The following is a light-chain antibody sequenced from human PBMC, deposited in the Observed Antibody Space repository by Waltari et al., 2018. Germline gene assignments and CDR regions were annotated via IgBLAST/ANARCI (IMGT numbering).Light chain of an antibody. CDR2: GVS. V-gene: IGKV3-15*01. Sequence: EMVLTQSPVPLSLPPGERATLSCRASQSVRSDFLAWYQQKPGQAPRLLIYGVSTRATGVPARFSGSGSGTEFTLIISSLQSEDFAVYFCQQYSNWPLTFGGGTKVQIK. CDR1: QSVRSD. CDR3: QQYSNWPLT. J-gene: IGKJ4*01.